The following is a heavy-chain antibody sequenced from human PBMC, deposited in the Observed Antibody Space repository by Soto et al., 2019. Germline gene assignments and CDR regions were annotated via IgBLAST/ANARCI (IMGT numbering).Heavy chain of an antibody. V-gene: IGHV1-69*13. CDR1: GGTFSSYA. Sequence: SVKVSCTASGGTFSSYAISWVRQAPGQGLEWMGGIIPIFGTANYAQKFQGRVTITADESTSTAYMELSSLRSDDTAVYYCARDSVRAAALYYYYYGMDVWGQGTTVTVSS. CDR2: IIPIFGTA. CDR3: ARDSVRAAALYYYYYGMDV. J-gene: IGHJ6*02. D-gene: IGHD6-25*01.